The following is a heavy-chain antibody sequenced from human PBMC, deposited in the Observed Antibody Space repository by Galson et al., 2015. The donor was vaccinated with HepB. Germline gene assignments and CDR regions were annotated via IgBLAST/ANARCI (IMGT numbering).Heavy chain of an antibody. J-gene: IGHJ4*02. Sequence: LRLSCAASGFTFSSYWMHWVRQAPGKGLEWIATIYHRGNTYYNPSLQHRVTISIDTSRNEFYLKVNSVTAADTALYYCARDRYSHNLDAEYWGQGTLVTVSS. CDR3: ARDRYSHNLDAEY. D-gene: IGHD3/OR15-3a*01. V-gene: IGHV4-38-2*02. CDR2: IYHRGNT. CDR1: GFTFSSYW.